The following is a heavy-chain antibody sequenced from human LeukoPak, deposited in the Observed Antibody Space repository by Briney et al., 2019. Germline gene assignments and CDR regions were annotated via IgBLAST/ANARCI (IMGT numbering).Heavy chain of an antibody. V-gene: IGHV3-53*01. CDR3: AREGIVVVTANYFDY. D-gene: IGHD2-21*02. CDR1: GFSVSDNY. Sequence: GGSLRLSCAASGFSVSDNYMSWVRQAPGKGLEWVSVIYSGGSTYYADSVKGRFTISRDNSKNTLYLQMNSLRAEDTAVYYCAREGIVVVTANYFDYWGQGTLVTVSS. J-gene: IGHJ4*02. CDR2: IYSGGST.